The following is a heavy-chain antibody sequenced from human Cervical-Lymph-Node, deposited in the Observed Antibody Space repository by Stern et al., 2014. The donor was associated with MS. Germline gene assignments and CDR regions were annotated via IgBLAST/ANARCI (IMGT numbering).Heavy chain of an antibody. D-gene: IGHD1-26*01. CDR1: GYTFTAYF. CDR2: ISPKTGSA. CDR3: ARDRGSYSDY. V-gene: IGHV1-2*02. J-gene: IGHJ4*02. Sequence: VQLVESGAEVERPGASVKGSCKASGYTFTAYFLHWVRQAPGQGLEWMGWISPKTGSATYAQKFQDRVTMTRDTSINTGYMEVSSLRSDDTAVYYCARDRGSYSDYWGQGTLVAVSS.